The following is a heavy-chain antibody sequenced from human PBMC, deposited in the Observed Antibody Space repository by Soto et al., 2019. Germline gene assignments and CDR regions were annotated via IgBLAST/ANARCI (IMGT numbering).Heavy chain of an antibody. D-gene: IGHD3-3*01. CDR3: ARVPPTIRFLEWLSYFDY. V-gene: IGHV1-24*01. CDR2: FDPEDGET. CDR1: GYTLTELS. J-gene: IGHJ4*02. Sequence: ASVKVSCKVSGYTLTELSMHWVRQAPGKGLEWMGGFDPEDGETIYAQKFQGRVTMTTDTSTSTAYMELRSLRSDDTAVYYCARVPPTIRFLEWLSYFDYWGQGTLVTVSS.